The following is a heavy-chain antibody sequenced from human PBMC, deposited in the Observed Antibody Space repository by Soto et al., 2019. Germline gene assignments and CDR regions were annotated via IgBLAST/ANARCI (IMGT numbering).Heavy chain of an antibody. CDR3: ARDFMVRGVNYFDY. CDR1: GGTFSSYT. Sequence: QVQLVQSGAEVKKPGSSVKVSCKASGGTFSSYTISWVRQAPGQGLEWMGRIIPILGIANYAQKFQGRVTITADKSTSTAYMELRSLRSEDTAVYYCARDFMVRGVNYFDYWGQGTLVTVSS. CDR2: IIPILGIA. D-gene: IGHD3-10*01. V-gene: IGHV1-69*08. J-gene: IGHJ4*02.